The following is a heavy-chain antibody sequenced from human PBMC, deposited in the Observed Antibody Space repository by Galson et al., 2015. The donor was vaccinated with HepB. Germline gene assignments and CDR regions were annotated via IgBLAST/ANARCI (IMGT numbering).Heavy chain of an antibody. V-gene: IGHV4-39*01. CDR3: ARRYSSTWYDWIDP. D-gene: IGHD6-13*01. CDR2: IYYSGST. Sequence: ETLSLTCTVSGGFISGSSYDWGWIRQPPGKGLEWIGSIYYSGSTNYNPSLKSRVTISVDTTKNAFSLKLTLLTAADTAVYYCARRYSSTWYDWIDPWGQGTQVTVSS. J-gene: IGHJ5*02. CDR1: GGFISGSSYD.